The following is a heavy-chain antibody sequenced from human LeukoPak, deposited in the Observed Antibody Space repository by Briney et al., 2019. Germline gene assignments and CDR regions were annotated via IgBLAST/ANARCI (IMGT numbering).Heavy chain of an antibody. J-gene: IGHJ4*02. CDR3: AKGGVREYHLLAFDY. D-gene: IGHD2-2*01. CDR2: ISGSGGST. CDR1: GFTFSSYA. V-gene: IGHV3-23*01. Sequence: GGSLRLSCAASGFTFSSYAMSWVRQPPGKGLEWVSAISGSGGSTYSAASVKGRFTLSRDNSKKTLYLQMNSLGAEDTAVYYCAKGGVREYHLLAFDYWGQGTLVTVSS.